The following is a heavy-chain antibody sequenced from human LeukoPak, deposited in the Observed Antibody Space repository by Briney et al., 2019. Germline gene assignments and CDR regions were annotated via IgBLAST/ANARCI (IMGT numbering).Heavy chain of an antibody. CDR2: IYPTECQT. Sequence: WGSLKISCYDSGYNFANFWSGWVRQMPGKGLEWMGIIYPTECQTLYSPFLQGQVTISVDRSINTAYLQWRSLKGSDMAMYYCARRGYSGSGSSEYWGEGTLVPVSS. D-gene: IGHD3-10*01. V-gene: IGHV5-51*01. CDR1: GYNFANFW. CDR3: ARRGYSGSGSSEY. J-gene: IGHJ4*02.